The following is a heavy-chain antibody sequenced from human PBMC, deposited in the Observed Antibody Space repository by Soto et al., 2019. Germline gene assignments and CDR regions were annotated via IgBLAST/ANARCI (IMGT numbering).Heavy chain of an antibody. D-gene: IGHD6-6*01. J-gene: IGHJ6*02. Sequence: GASVKVSCKASGYTFTSYAMHWVRQAPGQRLEWMGWINAGNGNTKYSQKFQGRVTITRDTSASTAYMELSSLRSEDSAVYYCAKNLASDFSNSLWSMDVWGQGTTVNVSS. CDR1: GYTFTSYA. V-gene: IGHV1-3*01. CDR3: AKNLASDFSNSLWSMDV. CDR2: INAGNGNT.